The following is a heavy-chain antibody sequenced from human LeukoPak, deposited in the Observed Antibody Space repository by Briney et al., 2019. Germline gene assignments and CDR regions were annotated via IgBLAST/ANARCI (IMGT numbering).Heavy chain of an antibody. D-gene: IGHD1-26*01. J-gene: IGHJ4*02. CDR2: IQYSGNNK. V-gene: IGHV3-30*02. Sequence: PGGSLRLSCAASGFTFINYGMHWVRQAPGKGLEWVAFIQYSGNNKYYADSVKGRFTISRDNSKNTLYLQVNSLRVEDTAVYYCAKDRLGAMMYFDFWGQGTLVTVSS. CDR1: GFTFINYG. CDR3: AKDRLGAMMYFDF.